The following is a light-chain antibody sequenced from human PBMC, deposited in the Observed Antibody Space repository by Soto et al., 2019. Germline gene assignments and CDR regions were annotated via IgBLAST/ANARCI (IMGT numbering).Light chain of an antibody. CDR3: KVWDSGSAHVL. CDR1: NIGSKG. V-gene: IGLV3-21*01. Sequence: SYELTQPPSVSVAPGETARISCGGNNIGSKGVHWYQQKPGQAPVLVIYSDTDLPPVIPERFSGSNSANMATLTISRVEAGDEDDYYCKVWDSGSAHVLFGGGTKLNVL. J-gene: IGLJ2*01. CDR2: SDT.